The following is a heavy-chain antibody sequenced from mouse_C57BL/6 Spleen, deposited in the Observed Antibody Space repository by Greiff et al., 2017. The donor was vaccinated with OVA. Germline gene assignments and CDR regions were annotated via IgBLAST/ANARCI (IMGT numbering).Heavy chain of an antibody. Sequence: QVQLQQPGTELVKPGASVKLSCKASGYTFTSYWMHWVKQRPGQVLEWIGNINPSNGGTNYNAKFKSKATLTVDKSSSTAYMQLSSLTSEDAAVYYGARSGDYDYYFDYWGQGTTLTVSS. CDR1: GYTFTSYW. CDR2: INPSNGGT. D-gene: IGHD2-4*01. CDR3: ARSGDYDYYFDY. J-gene: IGHJ2*01. V-gene: IGHV1-53*01.